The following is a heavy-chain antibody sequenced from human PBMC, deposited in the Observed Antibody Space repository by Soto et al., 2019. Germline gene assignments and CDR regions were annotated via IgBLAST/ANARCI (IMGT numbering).Heavy chain of an antibody. CDR2: IYYSGST. CDR1: GGTMSSGGYD. CDR3: ARMGRYCRSSGCFGNYFAY. V-gene: IGHV4-31*02. Sequence: LTRTVSGGTMSSGGYDWSWIRQHPGKGLEWIGYIYYSGSTYYDPSLQSRITISVDTSKNEFSLKLTSVTAADTAVYYCARMGRYCRSSGCFGNYFAYWGQGALVTVSS. J-gene: IGHJ4*02. D-gene: IGHD2-15*01.